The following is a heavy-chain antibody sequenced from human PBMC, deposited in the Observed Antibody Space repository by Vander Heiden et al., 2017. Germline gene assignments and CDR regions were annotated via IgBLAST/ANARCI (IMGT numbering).Heavy chain of an antibody. CDR3: AKDMRAVYYYGMDV. CDR1: GIKFDDHD. CDR2: ISWIGVSI. V-gene: IGHV3-9*01. J-gene: IGHJ6*02. Sequence: EAQLAEAGGNLAEPGRALRVYCAASGIKFDDHDEHWVRQRPGKGLELVAGISWIGVSIGYADSVKGRFIISRDNAKNSVYLQMNSLRPEDTALYYCAKDMRAVYYYGMDVWGQGIPVTVSS.